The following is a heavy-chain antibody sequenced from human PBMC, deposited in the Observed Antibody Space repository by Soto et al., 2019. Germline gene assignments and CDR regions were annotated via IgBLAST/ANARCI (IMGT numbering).Heavy chain of an antibody. CDR1: GGSISSSSYY. J-gene: IGHJ5*02. CDR3: ARSSGYYDILTGSFDP. D-gene: IGHD3-9*01. CDR2: IYYSGST. Sequence: SETLSLTCTVYGGSISSSSYYWGWIRQPPGKGLEWIGSIYYSGSTYYNPSLKSRVTISVDTSKNQFSLKLSSVTAADTAVYYCARSSGYYDILTGSFDPWGQGTLVTVS. V-gene: IGHV4-39*07.